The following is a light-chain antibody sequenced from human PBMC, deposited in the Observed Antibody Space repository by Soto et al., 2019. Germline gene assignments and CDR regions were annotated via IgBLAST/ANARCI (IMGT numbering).Light chain of an antibody. V-gene: IGLV3-21*02. J-gene: IGLJ1*01. CDR2: DDR. CDR1: NIGRKS. Sequence: SYELTQPPSVSVAPGQTARITCGGNNIGRKSVHWYQQRPGQAPVLVVSDDRDRPSGIPERFSGSNSGNTATLTISRVEAGDEADYYCQVWDSSSDHYVFGIGTKVTVL. CDR3: QVWDSSSDHYV.